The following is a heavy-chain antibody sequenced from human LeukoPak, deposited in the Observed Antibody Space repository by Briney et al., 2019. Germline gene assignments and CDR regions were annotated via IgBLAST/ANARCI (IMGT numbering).Heavy chain of an antibody. Sequence: ASVKVSCKASGYTFTSYDINWVRQAPGQGLEWMGWMNPNSGNTGYAQKFQGRVTMTRNTSISTAYMELSSLRSEDTAVYYCARAELRYFDWPPGGYWGQGTLVTVSS. CDR3: ARAELRYFDWPPGGY. CDR2: MNPNSGNT. J-gene: IGHJ4*02. D-gene: IGHD3-9*01. CDR1: GYTFTSYD. V-gene: IGHV1-8*02.